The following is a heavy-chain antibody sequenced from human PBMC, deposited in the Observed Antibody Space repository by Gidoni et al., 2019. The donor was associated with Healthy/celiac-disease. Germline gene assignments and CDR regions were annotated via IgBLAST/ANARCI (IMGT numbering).Heavy chain of an antibody. CDR2: SSADNVNT. CDR1: GFTFTSYV. V-gene: IGHV1-18*01. Sequence: QVQLVQSGAEVKKPGASVKVSCKASGFTFTSYVISWVRQGPGQGLEWMGWSSADNVNTNYAQKLQGRGTMTTDPSTSTAYKVLRSLISDDTAVYYYARANSGGSGKMEDGEHWGQGTLVTVSS. D-gene: IGHD2-15*01. J-gene: IGHJ4*02. CDR3: ARANSGGSGKMEDGEH.